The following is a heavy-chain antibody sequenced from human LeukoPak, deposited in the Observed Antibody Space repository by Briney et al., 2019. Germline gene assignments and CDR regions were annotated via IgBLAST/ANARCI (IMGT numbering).Heavy chain of an antibody. D-gene: IGHD6-19*01. J-gene: IGHJ4*02. V-gene: IGHV1-2*02. CDR1: GYTFTGNY. CDR2: INPDSGGT. CDR3: AREGAVGGDI. Sequence: GASVKVSCKASGYTFTGNYIHWVRQAPGQGFEWMGWINPDSGGTHYAQQFQARVTMTRDTSISTAYMQLSRLTSDDTAVYYCAREGAVGGDIWGQGTLVTVSS.